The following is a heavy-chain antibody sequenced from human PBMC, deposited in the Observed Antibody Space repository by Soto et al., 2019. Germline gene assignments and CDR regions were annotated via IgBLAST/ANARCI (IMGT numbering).Heavy chain of an antibody. Sequence: PGGSLRLSCAASGFTFSSYGMHWVRQAPGKGLEWVAVIWYDGSNKYYADSVKGRFTISRDNSKNTLYLQMNSLRAEDTAVYYCARGQVRIVVVPAATHYYYYGMDVWGQGTTVTVSS. CDR1: GFTFSSYG. CDR2: IWYDGSNK. D-gene: IGHD2-2*01. J-gene: IGHJ6*02. V-gene: IGHV3-33*01. CDR3: ARGQVRIVVVPAATHYYYYGMDV.